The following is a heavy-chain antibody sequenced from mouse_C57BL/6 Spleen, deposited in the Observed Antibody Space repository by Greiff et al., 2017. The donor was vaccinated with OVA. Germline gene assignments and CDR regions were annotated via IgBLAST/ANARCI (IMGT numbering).Heavy chain of an antibody. J-gene: IGHJ2*01. CDR3: SRGYGSSPDYFDY. CDR1: GYTFTDYY. CDR2: INPYNGGT. Sequence: VQLQQSGPVLVKPGASVKMSCKASGYTFTDYYMNWVKQSHGKSLEWIGVINPYNGGTSYNQKLKGKATLTVDKSSSTAYMELNSLTSEDSAVYYCSRGYGSSPDYFDYWGQGTTLTVSS. D-gene: IGHD1-1*01. V-gene: IGHV1-19*01.